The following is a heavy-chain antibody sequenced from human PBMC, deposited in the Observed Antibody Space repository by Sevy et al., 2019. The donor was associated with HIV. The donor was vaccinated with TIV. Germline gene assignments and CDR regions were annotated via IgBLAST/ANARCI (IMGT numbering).Heavy chain of an antibody. Sequence: ASVKVSCKASGISFRNSAVSWVRQAPGHGLEWMGGILPMFERITYAQRFQDRLTVSADESTNTIYMEVRNLESEDTAIYYCATGAVAGSGHSFSLHGLDVWGQGTTVTVSS. CDR1: GISFRNSA. J-gene: IGHJ6*02. CDR3: ATGAVAGSGHSFSLHGLDV. V-gene: IGHV1-69*13. D-gene: IGHD6-19*01. CDR2: ILPMFERI.